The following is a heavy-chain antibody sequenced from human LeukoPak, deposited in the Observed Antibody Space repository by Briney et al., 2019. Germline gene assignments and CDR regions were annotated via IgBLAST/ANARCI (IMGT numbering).Heavy chain of an antibody. CDR1: GFTFSSYG. Sequence: GGTLRLSCAASGFTFSSYGMSWVRQAPGKGLEWVSAISGSGGSTYYADSVKGRFTISRDNSKNTLYLQMNSLRAEDTAVYYCAKRGYCSGGSCYSNYYYYMDVWGKGTTVTISS. V-gene: IGHV3-23*01. CDR2: ISGSGGST. CDR3: AKRGYCSGGSCYSNYYYYMDV. D-gene: IGHD2-15*01. J-gene: IGHJ6*03.